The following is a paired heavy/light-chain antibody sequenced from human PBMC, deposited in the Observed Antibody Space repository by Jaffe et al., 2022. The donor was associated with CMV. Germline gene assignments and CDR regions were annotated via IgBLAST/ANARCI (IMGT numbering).Heavy chain of an antibody. D-gene: IGHD3-3*02. CDR1: VFSFRNAW. CDR3: TSEGQNHDVVYGYKYFYYGMDV. V-gene: IGHV3-15*01. J-gene: IGHJ6*02. CDR2: IKSKLDGGTT. Sequence: EVKLVESGGGLVKPGGSLRLSCAASVFSFRNAWMTWVRQAPGKGLEWVGRIKSKLDGGTTDYAAPVKGRFTISRDDSKNMLYLQMNSLRTEDTATYYCTSEGQNHDVVYGYKYFYYGMDVWGQGTTVTVSS.
Light chain of an antibody. CDR1: QSLLHTNGDNY. V-gene: IGKV2-28*01. CDR2: LGS. CDR3: MQALQTPWA. J-gene: IGKJ1*01. Sequence: DIVMTQSPLSLPVTPGEPASISCRSSQSLLHTNGDNYLDWYLQKPGQSPQVLIYLGSNRASGVPDRFSGSGSGTDFTLRISRVEAEDVGVYYCMQALQTPWAFGQGTKVEIK.